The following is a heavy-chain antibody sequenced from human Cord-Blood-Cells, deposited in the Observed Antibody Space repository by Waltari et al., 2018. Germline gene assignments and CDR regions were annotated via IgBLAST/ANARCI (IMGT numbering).Heavy chain of an antibody. V-gene: IGHV4-34*01. Sequence: QVQLQQWGAGLLKPSETLSLTCAVYGGSFSGYYWSWIRQPPGKGLEWIGEINHSGSTNYNPSLKSRVTISVDTSKNQFSLKLSSVTAADTAVYYCARSRFRESNFDYWGQGTLVTVSS. D-gene: IGHD3-10*01. CDR1: GGSFSGYY. CDR3: ARSRFRESNFDY. CDR2: INHSGST. J-gene: IGHJ4*02.